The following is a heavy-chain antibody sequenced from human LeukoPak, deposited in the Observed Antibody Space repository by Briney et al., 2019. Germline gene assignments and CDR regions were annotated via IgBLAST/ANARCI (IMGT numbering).Heavy chain of an antibody. Sequence: SVKVSCKASGGTFSSYAISWVRQAPGQGLEWMGGIIPIFGTANYAQKFQGRVTITADKSTSTAYMELSSLRSEDTAVYYCASTSAVWIQLWLSAFDIWGQGTMVTVSS. D-gene: IGHD5-18*01. V-gene: IGHV1-69*06. J-gene: IGHJ3*02. CDR3: ASTSAVWIQLWLSAFDI. CDR2: IIPIFGTA. CDR1: GGTFSSYA.